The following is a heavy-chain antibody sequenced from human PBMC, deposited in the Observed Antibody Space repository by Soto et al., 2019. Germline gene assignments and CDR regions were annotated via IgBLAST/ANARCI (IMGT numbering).Heavy chain of an antibody. CDR2: IIPIFGTA. V-gene: IGHV1-69*13. D-gene: IGHD2-15*01. CDR3: ARMSPEEAVAAFVVPWFDP. CDR1: GGTFSSYA. J-gene: IGHJ5*02. Sequence: SVKVSCKASGGTFSSYAISWVRQAPGQGLEWMGGIIPIFGTANYAQKFQGRVTITADESTSTAYMELSSLRSEDTAVYYCARMSPEEAVAAFVVPWFDPWGQGTLVTVSS.